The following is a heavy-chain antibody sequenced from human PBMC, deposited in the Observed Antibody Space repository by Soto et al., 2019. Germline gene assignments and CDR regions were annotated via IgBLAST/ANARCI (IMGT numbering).Heavy chain of an antibody. Sequence: PSETLSLTCTVSGGSISSSSSSWDWIHQPPGKGLEWLGIISYSGSTYYSPSLKSRVTISVDASKNLFSLKLSSVTAADTAVYYCARTYVTDVVVVPASKDYMDVWGKGATVTVSS. J-gene: IGHJ6*03. D-gene: IGHD2-2*01. V-gene: IGHV4-39*01. CDR1: GGSISSSSSS. CDR3: ARTYVTDVVVVPASKDYMDV. CDR2: ISYSGST.